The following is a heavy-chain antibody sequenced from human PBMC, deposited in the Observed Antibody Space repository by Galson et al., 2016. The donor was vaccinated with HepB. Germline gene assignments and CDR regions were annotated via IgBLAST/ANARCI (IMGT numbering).Heavy chain of an antibody. CDR2: IIPISGSP. J-gene: IGHJ4*02. D-gene: IGHD6-19*01. CDR3: AREPSIAVAGHYYFDY. V-gene: IGHV1-69*06. CDR1: GGTFSSYA. Sequence: SVKVSCKASGGTFSSYALSWVRQAPGQGLEWMGGIIPISGSPKYAQKFLGRVTITADISTSTAYMELSSLRYEDTAVYYCAREPSIAVAGHYYFDYWGQGTLVTVSS.